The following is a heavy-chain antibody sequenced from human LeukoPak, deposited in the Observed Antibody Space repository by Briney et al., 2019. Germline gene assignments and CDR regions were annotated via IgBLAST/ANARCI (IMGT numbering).Heavy chain of an antibody. J-gene: IGHJ4*02. CDR1: GFTFSSYA. CDR2: ISGGGGST. CDR3: AKDPSVAYYYDSSIN. D-gene: IGHD3-22*01. V-gene: IGHV3-23*01. Sequence: GGSLRLSCAASGFTFSSYAMSWVRQAPGKGLEWVSAISGGGGSTYYADSVKGRITISRDNYKTTLYLQVNSLRAEDTAVYYCAKDPSVAYYYDSSINWGQGTLVTVSS.